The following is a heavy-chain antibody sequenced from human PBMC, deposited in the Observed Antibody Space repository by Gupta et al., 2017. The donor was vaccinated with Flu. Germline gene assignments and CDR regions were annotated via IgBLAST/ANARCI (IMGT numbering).Heavy chain of an antibody. J-gene: IGHJ4*02. D-gene: IGHD1-7*01. CDR3: AKGRLELRLSRYYFDF. CDR1: A. Sequence: AVHWVRQAPGKGLEWVAVISYDGSDKYYADAGKGRFTVSRDKYENMEKLQMDRLKKEDKEGYYCAKGRLELRLSRYYFDFWGQGTLVTVSS. CDR2: ISYDGSDK. V-gene: IGHV3-30*18.